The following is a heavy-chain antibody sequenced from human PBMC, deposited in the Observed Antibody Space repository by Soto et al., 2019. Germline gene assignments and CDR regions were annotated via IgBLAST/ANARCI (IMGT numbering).Heavy chain of an antibody. CDR3: ARENGITVTPFDY. Sequence: QVHLVQSGAEVKKPGASVKVSCKASGYTFTSYAMHWVRQAPGQRLEWMGWINTDNGNTKYSQKFQGRVTITRDTSATTAYMELSSLRSEDTAVYYCARENGITVTPFDYCSQGTLVTVSS. CDR1: GYTFTSYA. D-gene: IGHD4-17*01. J-gene: IGHJ4*02. CDR2: INTDNGNT. V-gene: IGHV1-3*04.